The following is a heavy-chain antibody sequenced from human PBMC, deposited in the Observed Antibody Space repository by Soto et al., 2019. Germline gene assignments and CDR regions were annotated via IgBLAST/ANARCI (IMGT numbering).Heavy chain of an antibody. CDR1: GFKYTDFA. Sequence: VQLVESGGGEVQPGRSLRLSCAASGFKYTDFALHWVRLAPGKGLEWVAIISYDGSDKYYADSVKGRFVISRDNPKNTLYLEMNSLRPEDTAMYFCARRAWDSYYAIDVWGQGTTVTVFS. CDR3: ARRAWDSYYAIDV. CDR2: ISYDGSDK. D-gene: IGHD3-22*01. V-gene: IGHV3-30*09. J-gene: IGHJ6*02.